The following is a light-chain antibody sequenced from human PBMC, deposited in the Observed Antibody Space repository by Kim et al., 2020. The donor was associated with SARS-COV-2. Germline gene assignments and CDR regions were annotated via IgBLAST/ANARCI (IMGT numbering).Light chain of an antibody. CDR3: QLYNRYPLT. CDR1: QSITRW. CDR2: DAS. V-gene: IGKV1-5*01. J-gene: IGKJ4*01. Sequence: ASGEDILTTKCRSSQSITRWLAWYQHKPGKAPKLLISDASTLQGGVPSRFSGSGSGTEFTLTITSLQPDDFASYYCQLYNRYPLTFGGGTKVDIK.